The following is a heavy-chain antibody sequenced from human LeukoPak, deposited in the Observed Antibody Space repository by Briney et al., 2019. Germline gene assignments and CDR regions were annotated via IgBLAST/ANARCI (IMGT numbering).Heavy chain of an antibody. D-gene: IGHD3-22*01. V-gene: IGHV3-9*01. Sequence: GRSLRLSCAASGFTFGDYAMHWVRQAPGKGLEWVSGISWNGGRIGYADSVKGRFAISRDNAKNSLYLQMSSLRAEDTAFYYCAKGSGQYGAYDSSGLDYWGQGTLVTVSS. CDR1: GFTFGDYA. J-gene: IGHJ4*02. CDR2: ISWNGGRI. CDR3: AKGSGQYGAYDSSGLDY.